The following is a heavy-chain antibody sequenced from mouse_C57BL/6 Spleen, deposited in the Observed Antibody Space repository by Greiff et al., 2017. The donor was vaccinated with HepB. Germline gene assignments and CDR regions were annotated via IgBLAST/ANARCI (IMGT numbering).Heavy chain of an antibody. CDR2: INPNNGGT. J-gene: IGHJ4*01. V-gene: IGHV1-18*01. CDR1: GYTFTDYN. Sequence: VQLQQSGPELVKPGASVKIPCKASGYTFTDYNMDWVKQSHGKSLEWIGDINPNNGGTIYNQKFKGKATLTVDKSSSTAYMERRSLTSEDTAVYYCARSGDDYDVVGAMDYCGQGTSVTVSS. CDR3: ARSGDDYDVVGAMDY. D-gene: IGHD2-4*01.